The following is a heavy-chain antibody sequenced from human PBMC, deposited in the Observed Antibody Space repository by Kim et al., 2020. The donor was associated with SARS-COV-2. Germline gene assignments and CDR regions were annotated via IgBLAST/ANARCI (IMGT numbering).Heavy chain of an antibody. V-gene: IGHV4-34*01. D-gene: IGHD3-22*01. Sequence: SETLSLTCAVYDGSFSDYFWSWIRQPPGEGLEWIAEIHHSGNTNYNPSLKSRVTISVDTSKKQISLKVFSVTAADTAVYYCARTYYRFDYWGQGTLVTVS. CDR2: IHHSGNT. J-gene: IGHJ4*02. CDR1: DGSFSDYF. CDR3: ARTYYRFDY.